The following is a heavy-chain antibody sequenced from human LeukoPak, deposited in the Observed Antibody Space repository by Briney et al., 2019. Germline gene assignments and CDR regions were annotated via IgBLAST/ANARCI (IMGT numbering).Heavy chain of an antibody. CDR3: ARVVPAHYYGMDV. CDR2: INHSGST. D-gene: IGHD2-2*01. V-gene: IGHV4-34*01. CDR1: GGSFSGYH. J-gene: IGHJ6*02. Sequence: SETLSLTCAVYGGSFSGYHWSWIRQPPGKGLEWIGEINHSGSTNYNPSLKSRVTISVDTSKNQFSLKLSSVTAADTAVYYCARVVPAHYYGMDVWGQGTTVTVSS.